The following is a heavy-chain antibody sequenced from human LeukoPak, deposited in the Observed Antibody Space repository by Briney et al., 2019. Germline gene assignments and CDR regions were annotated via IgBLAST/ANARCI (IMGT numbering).Heavy chain of an antibody. CDR1: GGSISIYY. V-gene: IGHV4-59*08. CDR3: ASSERGYFLFDY. Sequence: SETLSLTCTVSGGSISIYYWSWIRQPPAKGLEWIGYIYYSGSTNYNPSLKSRVTISVATSKNQFSLKLSSVSAADTAVYYCASSERGYFLFDYWGQGTLVTVSS. CDR2: IYYSGST. D-gene: IGHD2/OR15-2a*01. J-gene: IGHJ4*02.